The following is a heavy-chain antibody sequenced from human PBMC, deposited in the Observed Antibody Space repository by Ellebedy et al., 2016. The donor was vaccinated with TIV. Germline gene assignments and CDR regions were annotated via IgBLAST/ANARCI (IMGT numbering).Heavy chain of an antibody. J-gene: IGHJ4*02. Sequence: AASVKVSCKASGYTFTSYDINWVRQATGQGLEWMGWISVANGNTKYSQKFQDRVTITRDTSATTAYMELSSLSSEDTAIYYCARGSPHDNWGQGTLVTVSS. CDR2: ISVANGNT. V-gene: IGHV1-3*01. CDR1: GYTFTSYD. CDR3: ARGSPHDN.